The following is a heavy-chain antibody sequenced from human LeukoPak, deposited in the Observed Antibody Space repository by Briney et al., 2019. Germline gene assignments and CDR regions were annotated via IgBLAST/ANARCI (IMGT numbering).Heavy chain of an antibody. CDR2: VYASGNT. CDR1: GGSFVSYF. J-gene: IGHJ4*02. CDR3: AGQYCTGGSCYFSPFDY. D-gene: IGHD2-15*01. V-gene: IGHV4-4*07. Sequence: SETLFLTRTVSGGSFVSYFWSWIRQPAGQGLEWIGRVYASGNTDYTPSLKSRVSISIDTSKRQVSLRLSSLTAADTAVYYCAGQYCTGGSCYFSPFDYWGQGILVTVSS.